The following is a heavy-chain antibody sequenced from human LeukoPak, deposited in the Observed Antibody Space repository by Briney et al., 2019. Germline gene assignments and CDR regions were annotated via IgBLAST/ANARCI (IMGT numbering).Heavy chain of an antibody. V-gene: IGHV4-59*01. CDR2: IYYSGST. CDR1: GGSISSYY. J-gene: IGHJ4*02. CDR3: ARSPYVPLQLDY. Sequence: SETLSLTCSVSGGSISSYYWSWIRQPPGKGLEWLGFIYYSGSTNSNPSLKGRVTISVDTSKNQFSLNLSSVAAADTAVYYCARSPYVPLQLDYWGQGTLVTVSS. D-gene: IGHD3-16*01.